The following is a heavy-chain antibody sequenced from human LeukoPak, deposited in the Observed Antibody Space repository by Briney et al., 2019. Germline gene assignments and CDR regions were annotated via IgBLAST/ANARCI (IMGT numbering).Heavy chain of an antibody. V-gene: IGHV4-59*08. Sequence: PSETLSLTCTVSGGSISSYYWSWIRQPPGKGLEWIGYIYYSGSTNYNPSLKSRVTISVDTSKNQFSLKLSSVTAADTAVYYCARHGGNYYSFSDYWGQGTLVTVSS. J-gene: IGHJ4*02. CDR1: GGSISSYY. D-gene: IGHD2-21*02. CDR3: ARHGGNYYSFSDY. CDR2: IYYSGST.